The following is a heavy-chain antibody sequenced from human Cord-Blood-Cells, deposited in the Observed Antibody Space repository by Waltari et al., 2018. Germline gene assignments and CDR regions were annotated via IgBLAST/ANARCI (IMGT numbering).Heavy chain of an antibody. V-gene: IGHV1-69*06. D-gene: IGHD2-15*01. J-gene: IGHJ6*02. Sequence: QVQLVRSGAGGKKPGSSVKFSCRPSGGTFSSYAISWLGRAPGQGLEWMGGIIPILGTANYAQKFQGRVTITADKSTSTAYMELSSLRSEDTAVYYCARDLLVVAASYYYYGMDVWGQGTTVTVSS. CDR1: GGTFSSYA. CDR2: IIPILGTA. CDR3: ARDLLVVAASYYYYGMDV.